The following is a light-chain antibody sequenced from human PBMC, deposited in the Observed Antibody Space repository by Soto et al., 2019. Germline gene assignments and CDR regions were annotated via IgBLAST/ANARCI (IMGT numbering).Light chain of an antibody. CDR1: QSIDSW. Sequence: DIQMTQSPSTLSASVGDRVTITCRASQSIDSWLAWYQQKPGKAPRLLIYDASTLESGVPSGFSGSGSGTEFTLPISSLQPDDFATYYCQQYSNYSPWTFGQGTKVEIK. J-gene: IGKJ1*01. V-gene: IGKV1-5*01. CDR2: DAS. CDR3: QQYSNYSPWT.